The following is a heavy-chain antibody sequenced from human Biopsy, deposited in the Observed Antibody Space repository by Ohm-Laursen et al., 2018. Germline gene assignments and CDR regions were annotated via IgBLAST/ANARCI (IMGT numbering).Heavy chain of an antibody. V-gene: IGHV4-59*11. CDR2: THDTGTT. J-gene: IGHJ4*02. CDR1: GDSISFPY. CDR3: AAGATWLVHY. D-gene: IGHD6-19*01. Sequence: LSLTCTASGDSISFPYWGWFRQPPGKGLEYIGSTHDTGTTDYSPSLKTRVSLSVDTSTKVFSLILSSVTAADTAVYYCAAGATWLVHYWGQGTLVTVSS.